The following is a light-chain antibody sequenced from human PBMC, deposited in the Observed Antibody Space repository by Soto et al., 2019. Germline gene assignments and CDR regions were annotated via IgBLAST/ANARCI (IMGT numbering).Light chain of an antibody. CDR3: QKCKTAPFT. CDR2: AAS. CDR1: QGIANY. J-gene: IGKJ4*01. V-gene: IGKV1-27*01. Sequence: DIQMTQSPSSLSASVGDRVTITCRASQGIANYLAWYQQKPGRVPKLLIYAASTLQSGVPSRFTGSGSGTDFPLTINSLQPEDVATYYCQKCKTAPFTFGGGTKVDIK.